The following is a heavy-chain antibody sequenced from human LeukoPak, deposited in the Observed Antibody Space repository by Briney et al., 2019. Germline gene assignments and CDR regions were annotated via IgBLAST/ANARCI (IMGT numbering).Heavy chain of an antibody. D-gene: IGHD2-2*01. Sequence: GGSLRLSCTASGFAFAEHGMSWVRQVPGKGLEWVSGIYWSGGSKGYAVPLRGRITIARDNAKNSLYLQMDSLRAEDTALYYCARAPITSPVYFDYWGQGTPVTVSS. CDR3: ARAPITSPVYFDY. CDR1: GFAFAEHG. J-gene: IGHJ4*02. V-gene: IGHV3-20*04. CDR2: IYWSGGSK.